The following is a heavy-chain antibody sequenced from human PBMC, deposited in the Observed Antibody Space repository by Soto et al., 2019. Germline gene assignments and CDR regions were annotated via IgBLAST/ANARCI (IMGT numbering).Heavy chain of an antibody. J-gene: IGHJ4*02. D-gene: IGHD6-13*01. CDR2: IYWNDDK. CDR3: AHTAHGYSSSWYPDY. Sequence: QESGPGLVKPSETLSLTCTVSGGSISSSSYYWGWIRQPPGKGLEWLALIYWNDDKRYSPSLKSRLTITKDTSKNQVVLTMTNMDPVDTATYYCAHTAHGYSSSWYPDYWGQGTLFTVSS. CDR1: GGSISSSSYY. V-gene: IGHV2-5*01.